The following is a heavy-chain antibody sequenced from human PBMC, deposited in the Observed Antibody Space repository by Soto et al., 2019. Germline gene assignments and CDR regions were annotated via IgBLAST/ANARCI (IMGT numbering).Heavy chain of an antibody. D-gene: IGHD1-1*01. Sequence: GGSLRLSCAASGFTFSTYSLNWDRQAPGKGLEWVSSISSSSRYIYYADSLRGRFTISRDNAKNSLYLQVNSLRAEDTAVYYCARSSGTIHFDSWGQGTLVTVSS. CDR3: ARSSGTIHFDS. CDR2: ISSSSRYI. CDR1: GFTFSTYS. J-gene: IGHJ4*02. V-gene: IGHV3-21*01.